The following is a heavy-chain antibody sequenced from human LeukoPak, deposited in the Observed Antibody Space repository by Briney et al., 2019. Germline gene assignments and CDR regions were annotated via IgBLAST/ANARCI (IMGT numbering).Heavy chain of an antibody. Sequence: ASVKVSCKASGYTFTGYYIHWVRPAPGQGLEWMGWINTYNGNTNYAQKVQGRATVTTDTSTNTAYMELRSLRSDDTAIYYCARGGFGELGGFDSWGQGTVVSVSS. CDR2: INTYNGNT. D-gene: IGHD3-10*01. CDR3: ARGGFGELGGFDS. CDR1: GYTFTGYY. V-gene: IGHV1-18*04. J-gene: IGHJ3*02.